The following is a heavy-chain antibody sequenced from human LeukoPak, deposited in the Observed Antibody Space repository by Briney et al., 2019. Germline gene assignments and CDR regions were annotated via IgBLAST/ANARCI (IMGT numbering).Heavy chain of an antibody. CDR3: AKVPYYDILTGSYYFDY. CDR2: FSGSGGST. CDR1: GFTFGSYG. V-gene: IGHV3-23*01. J-gene: IGHJ4*02. D-gene: IGHD3-9*01. Sequence: GGSLRLSCAAPGFTFGSYGMSWFGQAPGKGLEGVSAFSGSGGSTYYADSVKGRFTISRDNSKNTLYLQMNSLRAEDTAVYYCAKVPYYDILTGSYYFDYWGQGTLVTVSS.